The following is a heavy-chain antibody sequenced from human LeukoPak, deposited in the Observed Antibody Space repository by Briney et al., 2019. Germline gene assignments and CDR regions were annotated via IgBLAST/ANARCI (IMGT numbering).Heavy chain of an antibody. J-gene: IGHJ4*02. CDR2: IWYDGSNK. CDR1: GFTFSTYG. V-gene: IGHV3-33*01. Sequence: GGSLRLSCAASGFTFSTYGMHWVRQAPGKGLEWVAVIWYDGSNKDYADSVKGRFTISRDNSKNTLYLQMNSLRDEDTAVYYCARDGDDFSLDYWGQGTLVTVSS. CDR3: ARDGDDFSLDY. D-gene: IGHD3-3*01.